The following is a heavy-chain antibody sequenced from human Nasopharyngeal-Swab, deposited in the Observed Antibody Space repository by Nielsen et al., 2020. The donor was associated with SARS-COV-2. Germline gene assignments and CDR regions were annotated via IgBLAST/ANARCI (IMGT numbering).Heavy chain of an antibody. Sequence: GASLKISCAASGFTFSDCYMSWIRQAPGKGLEWVSYISSSGSTIYYADSVKGRFTISRDNAKNSLYLQMNSLRAEDTAVYYCASELELNAEYFQHWGQGTLVTVSS. CDR3: ASELELNAEYFQH. CDR1: GFTFSDCY. V-gene: IGHV3-11*04. J-gene: IGHJ1*01. D-gene: IGHD1-7*01. CDR2: ISSSGSTI.